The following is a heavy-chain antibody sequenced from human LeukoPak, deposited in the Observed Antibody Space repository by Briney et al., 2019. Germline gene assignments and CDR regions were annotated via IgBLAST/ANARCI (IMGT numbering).Heavy chain of an antibody. V-gene: IGHV3-23*01. D-gene: IGHD6-25*01. J-gene: IGHJ4*02. Sequence: PGGSLRLSCAASGLTFKNLHMSWVRQTPGKGLEWVSAISGSGDRTYYADSVNGRFTISRDNSKNTLFLQMNSLRAEDTAVYYCAKDESPRIAADNYWGQGTLVTVSS. CDR1: GLTFKNLH. CDR3: AKDESPRIAADNY. CDR2: ISGSGDRT.